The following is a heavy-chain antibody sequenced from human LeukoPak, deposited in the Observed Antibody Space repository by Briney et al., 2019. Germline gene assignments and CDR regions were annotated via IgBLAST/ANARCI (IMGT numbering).Heavy chain of an antibody. J-gene: IGHJ3*02. CDR1: GGSFSGYY. Sequence: SETLSLTCAVYGGSFSGYYWSWIRQPPGKGLEWIGEINHSGSTNYSPSLKSRVTISEDTSKNQFSLKLTSVTAADTAVYYCARHSAHSSTNDAFDIWGQGTMVIVSS. CDR3: ARHSAHSSTNDAFDI. CDR2: INHSGST. V-gene: IGHV4-34*01. D-gene: IGHD6-13*01.